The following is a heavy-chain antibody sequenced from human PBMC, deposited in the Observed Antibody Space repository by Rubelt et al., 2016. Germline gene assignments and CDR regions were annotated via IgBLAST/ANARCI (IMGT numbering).Heavy chain of an antibody. J-gene: IGHJ6*02. D-gene: IGHD1-1*01. CDR3: AEVRTGTTALTYYYYGMDV. Sequence: EVQLVESGGGLVQPGGSLRLSCAASGFTFSSYAMSWVRQAPGKGLEWVSAISGSGGSTYYADSVKGRFTNSGDNSNNTLYMQMNSLRAEDMAVYYCAEVRTGTTALTYYYYGMDVWGQGTTVTVSS. CDR2: ISGSGGST. V-gene: IGHV3-23*04. CDR1: GFTFSSYA.